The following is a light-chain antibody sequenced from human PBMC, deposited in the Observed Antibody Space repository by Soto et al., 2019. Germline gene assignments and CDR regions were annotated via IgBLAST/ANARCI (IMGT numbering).Light chain of an antibody. CDR2: GAS. V-gene: IGKV3-20*01. J-gene: IGKJ2*01. Sequence: PGERAALSCRASQSVSSNYLAWYQQKPGQAPRLLIYGASSRATGIPDRFSGSGSGTDFTLTISRLEPEDLAVYYCQQYISSPYTFGQGTKVDIK. CDR3: QQYISSPYT. CDR1: QSVSSNY.